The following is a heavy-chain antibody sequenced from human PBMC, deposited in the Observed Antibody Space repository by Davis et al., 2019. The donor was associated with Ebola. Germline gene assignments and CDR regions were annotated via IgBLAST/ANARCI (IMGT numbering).Heavy chain of an antibody. V-gene: IGHV4-34*01. CDR1: GGSFSGYY. CDR2: INHSGST. Sequence: PSETLSLTCAVYGGSFSGYYWSWIRQPPGKGLEWIGEINHSGSTNYNPSLKSRVTISVDTSKNQFSLKLSSVTAADTAVYYCARGRSSRIALRGYYYYMDVWGKGTTVTVSS. D-gene: IGHD6-13*01. J-gene: IGHJ6*03. CDR3: ARGRSSRIALRGYYYYMDV.